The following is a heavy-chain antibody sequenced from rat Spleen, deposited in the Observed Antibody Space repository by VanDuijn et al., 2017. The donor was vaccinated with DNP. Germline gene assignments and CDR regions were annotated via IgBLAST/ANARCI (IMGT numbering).Heavy chain of an antibody. Sequence: EVQLVESGGGLVQPGGSLKLSCEASGFTFDDYDMAWVRQAPTKGLEWVASISPNVVSTHYRDSVKGRFTVSRDNAKSSLYLQMNSLWSEDTATYYCATSPGPNWFAYWGQGTLVTVSS. CDR1: GFTFDDYD. CDR3: ATSPGPNWFAY. CDR2: ISPNVVST. J-gene: IGHJ3*01. V-gene: IGHV5-20*01. D-gene: IGHD1-4*01.